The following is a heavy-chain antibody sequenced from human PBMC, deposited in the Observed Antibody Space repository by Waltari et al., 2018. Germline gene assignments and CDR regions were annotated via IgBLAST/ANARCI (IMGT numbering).Heavy chain of an antibody. D-gene: IGHD2-21*02. CDR2: IYYSGST. Sequence: QVQLQESGPGLVQPSETLSLTCPVSGVSRSSYYWRWIRQPPGKGLEWIGYIYYSGSTNYNPSLKSRVTISVDTSKNQFSLKLSSVTAADTAVYYCARARGNSGGYYFDYWGQGTLVTVSS. CDR1: GVSRSSYY. J-gene: IGHJ4*02. CDR3: ARARGNSGGYYFDY. V-gene: IGHV4-59*01.